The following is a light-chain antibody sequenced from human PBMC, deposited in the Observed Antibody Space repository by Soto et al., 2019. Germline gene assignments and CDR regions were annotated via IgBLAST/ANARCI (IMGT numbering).Light chain of an antibody. CDR3: QQYYRMPKT. V-gene: IGKV3-15*01. CDR1: QSVDSN. Sequence: EILMTPSPATLSVSPGERATLSCRASQSVDSNLAWYQQKPGQAPRLLIYGASTRATGISARFSGSGSGTEFTLTISSLQAEDVAVYYCQQYYRMPKTFGQGTKVDIK. J-gene: IGKJ1*01. CDR2: GAS.